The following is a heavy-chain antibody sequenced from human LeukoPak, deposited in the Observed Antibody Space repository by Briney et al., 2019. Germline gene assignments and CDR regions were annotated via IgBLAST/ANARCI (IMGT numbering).Heavy chain of an antibody. CDR2: INHSGST. D-gene: IGHD3-10*01. Sequence: SETLSLTCAVYGGSFSGYYWSWIRQPPGKGLEWIGEINHSGSTNYNPSLKSRVTISVDTSKNQFSLKLSSVTAADTAVYYCARDLRYGSGSYYNAWFDPWGQGTLVTVSS. J-gene: IGHJ5*02. CDR1: GGSFSGYY. CDR3: ARDLRYGSGSYYNAWFDP. V-gene: IGHV4-34*01.